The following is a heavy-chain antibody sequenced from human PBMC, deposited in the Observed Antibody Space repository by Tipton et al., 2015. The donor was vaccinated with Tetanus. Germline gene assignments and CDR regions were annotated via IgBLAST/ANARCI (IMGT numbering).Heavy chain of an antibody. CDR3: ARDRGDYIYYGMDV. CDR2: IDPNSGGT. CDR1: GYTFTGYY. V-gene: IGHV1-2*02. Sequence: QLVQSGAEVKKPGASVKVSCKASGYTFTGYYIYWVRQAPGQGLEWMGWIDPNSGGTVYAQKFQGRVTMTRDTSISTAYMELRSLRSDDTAVYYCARDRGDYIYYGMDVWGPGSAVTVS. J-gene: IGHJ6*02. D-gene: IGHD3-22*01.